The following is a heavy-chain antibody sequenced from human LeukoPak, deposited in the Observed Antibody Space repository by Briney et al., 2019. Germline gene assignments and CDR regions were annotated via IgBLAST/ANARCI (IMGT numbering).Heavy chain of an antibody. V-gene: IGHV3-30*18. J-gene: IGHJ4*02. CDR3: AKDSLLAAIAVATTDFDY. D-gene: IGHD6-19*01. CDR1: GGSISSSS. Sequence: LSLTCTVSGGSISSSSYYWGWIRQPPGKGLEWVAVISYDGSNKYYADSVKGRFTISRDNSKNTLYLQMNSLRAEDTAVYYCAKDSLLAAIAVATTDFDYWGQGTLVTVSS. CDR2: ISYDGSNK.